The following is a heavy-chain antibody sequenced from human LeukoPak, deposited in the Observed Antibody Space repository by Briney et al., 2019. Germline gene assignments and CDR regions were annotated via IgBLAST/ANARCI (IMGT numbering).Heavy chain of an antibody. CDR1: GGSISSGSYY. CDR3: ARTHYDFWNASSKENPYFDY. J-gene: IGHJ4*02. D-gene: IGHD3-3*01. CDR2: IYTSGST. Sequence: PSETLSLTCTVSGGSISSGSYYWSWIRQPAGKGLEWIGRIYTSGSTNYNPSLKSRVTISVDTSKNQFSLKLTSVTAADTAVYYCARTHYDFWNASSKENPYFDYWGQGTLVTVSS. V-gene: IGHV4-61*02.